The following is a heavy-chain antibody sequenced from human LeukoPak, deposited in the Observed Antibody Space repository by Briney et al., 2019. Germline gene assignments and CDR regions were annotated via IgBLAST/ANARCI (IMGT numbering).Heavy chain of an antibody. CDR3: AREGCSGGSCYSAYNWFDP. CDR1: DGSMSGSSFF. J-gene: IGHJ5*02. V-gene: IGHV4-39*07. D-gene: IGHD2-15*01. Sequence: PSETLSLTCSVSDGSMSGSSFFWGFWVWIRQSPGKGLEWIGSIYNSGSTNYNPSLKSRVTMSVDTSKNQFSLKLSSVTAADTAVYYCAREGCSGGSCYSAYNWFDPWGQGTLVTVSS. CDR2: IYNSGST.